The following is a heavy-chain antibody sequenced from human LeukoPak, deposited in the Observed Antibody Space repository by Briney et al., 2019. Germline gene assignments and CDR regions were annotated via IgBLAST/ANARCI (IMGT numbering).Heavy chain of an antibody. J-gene: IGHJ4*02. CDR2: ISYDGSNK. Sequence: GGSLRLSCAASGFTFSSYGMHWVRQAPGKGLEWVAVISYDGSNKYYADSVKGRFTISRDNSKNTLYLQMNSLRAEDTAVYYCAKDRGRWLQLYFDYWGQGTLVTVSS. D-gene: IGHD5-24*01. V-gene: IGHV3-30*18. CDR3: AKDRGRWLQLYFDY. CDR1: GFTFSSYG.